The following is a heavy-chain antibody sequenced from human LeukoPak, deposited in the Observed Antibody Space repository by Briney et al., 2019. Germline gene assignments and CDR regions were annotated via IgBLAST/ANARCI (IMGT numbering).Heavy chain of an antibody. V-gene: IGHV3-30*04. D-gene: IGHD6-13*01. CDR2: ISYDGSTK. J-gene: IGHJ4*02. Sequence: PGGSLRLSCAASGFTFSTYAMHWVRQAPGKGLEWVAVISYDGSTKYYADSVKGRFTISRDNSKNTLYLQMNSLRAQDTAVYFCARDDPEKTAAEGCPDYWGQGTLVTVSS. CDR1: GFTFSTYA. CDR3: ARDDPEKTAAEGCPDY.